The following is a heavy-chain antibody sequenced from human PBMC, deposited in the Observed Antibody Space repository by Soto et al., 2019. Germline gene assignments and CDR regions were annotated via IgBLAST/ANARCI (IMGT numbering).Heavy chain of an antibody. CDR3: ARDFGAATGLQGFDP. D-gene: IGHD6-13*01. V-gene: IGHV4-4*02. J-gene: IGHJ5*02. CDR1: GGSISSGNW. Sequence: QVQLQESGPGLVKPSGTLSLTCAVSGGSISSGNWWSWVRQPPGKGLEWIGEIYHSGSTNYNMSLKSRVIRSVDQSKNQFSLKLSSVTAADTAVYYCARDFGAATGLQGFDPWGQGTLVTVSS. CDR2: IYHSGST.